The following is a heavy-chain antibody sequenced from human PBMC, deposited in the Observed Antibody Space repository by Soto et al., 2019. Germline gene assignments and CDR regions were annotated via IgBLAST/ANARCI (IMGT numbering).Heavy chain of an antibody. CDR2: MLYSGLT. V-gene: IGHV4-39*01. CDR1: GYSVSSSDYY. CDR3: APLSVSLSGPYGIHV. D-gene: IGHD2-15*01. J-gene: IGHJ6*02. Sequence: LSETLSLTCSVSGYSVSSSDYYWAWIRQPPGKGLEWIGSMLYSGLTYYNPSLKSRVTLSVDTSKNQFSVRLNSVTASDTAVYYCAPLSVSLSGPYGIHVWGQGTTVTVSS.